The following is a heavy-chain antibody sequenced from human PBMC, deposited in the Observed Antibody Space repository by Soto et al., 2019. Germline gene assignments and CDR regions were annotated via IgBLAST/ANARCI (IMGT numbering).Heavy chain of an antibody. CDR1: GYTFTSYG. Sequence: ASVKVSCKASGYTFTSYGISWVRQAPGQGLEWMGWISAYNGNTNYAQKLQGRVTMTTDTSTSTAYMELRSLRSDDTAVYYCARDRGTMIVVVIPDAFDIWRQRTMVTV. D-gene: IGHD3-22*01. V-gene: IGHV1-18*01. CDR3: ARDRGTMIVVVIPDAFDI. J-gene: IGHJ3*02. CDR2: ISAYNGNT.